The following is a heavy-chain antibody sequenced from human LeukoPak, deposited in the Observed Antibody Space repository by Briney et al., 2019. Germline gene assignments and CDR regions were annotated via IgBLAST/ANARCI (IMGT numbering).Heavy chain of an antibody. V-gene: IGHV4-31*03. CDR2: IYYSGST. J-gene: IGHJ4*02. Sequence: SETLSLTCTVSGGSISSGGYYWSWIRQHPGKGLEWIGYIYYSGSTYYNPSLKSRVTISVDTSKNQFSLKLRSVTAADTAVYYCARDQGGYDFWSGYSSPGYFDYWGQGTLVTVSS. CDR3: ARDQGGYDFWSGYSSPGYFDY. D-gene: IGHD3-3*01. CDR1: GGSISSGGYY.